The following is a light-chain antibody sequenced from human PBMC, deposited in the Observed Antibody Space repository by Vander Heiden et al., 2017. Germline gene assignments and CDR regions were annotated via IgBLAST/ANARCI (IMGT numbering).Light chain of an antibody. CDR2: EVS. J-gene: IGLJ3*02. CDR1: SCDVGGYNV. Sequence: QSAPTQHPNVSGPPGEAVPISCTGTSCDVGGYNVVPWYQQLPGKAPKLMIYEVSKRPSGVSNRFSGSKSGNTASLTISGLQAEDEADYYCCSHAGSSAPWVFGGGTRLTVL. CDR3: CSHAGSSAPWV. V-gene: IGLV2-23*02.